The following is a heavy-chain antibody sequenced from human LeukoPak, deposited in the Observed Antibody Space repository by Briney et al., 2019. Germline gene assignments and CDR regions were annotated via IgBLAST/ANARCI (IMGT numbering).Heavy chain of an antibody. Sequence: SETLSLTCTVSGGSMNDYYWTWIRQPPGKGLEWIGYIYYIGSTNYNPSLKSRVTISVDTSKNQFSLKLSSVTAADTAVYYCARDYAFDIWGQGTMVTVSS. CDR1: GGSMNDYY. J-gene: IGHJ3*02. CDR2: IYYIGST. V-gene: IGHV4-59*01. CDR3: ARDYAFDI.